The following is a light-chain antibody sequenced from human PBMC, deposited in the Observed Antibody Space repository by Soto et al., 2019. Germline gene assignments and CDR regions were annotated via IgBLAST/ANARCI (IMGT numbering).Light chain of an antibody. CDR3: QVWDSSSDLYV. J-gene: IGLJ1*01. CDR1: NIGTGG. CDR2: DDS. Sequence: SYELTQPPSVSVAPGQTARITCGGNNIGTGGVHWYQQRPGQAPVLVVHDDSDRPSGIPERFSGSNSGNPATLTISRVEAGDEADYYCQVWDSSSDLYVFGSGTKVTVL. V-gene: IGLV3-21*02.